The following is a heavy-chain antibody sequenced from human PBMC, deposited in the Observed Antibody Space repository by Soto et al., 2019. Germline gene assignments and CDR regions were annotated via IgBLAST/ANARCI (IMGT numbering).Heavy chain of an antibody. CDR2: TSYDGSVI. D-gene: IGHD6-13*01. V-gene: IGHV3-30*18. J-gene: IGHJ5*02. CDR1: GFIFSIYG. CDR3: AKKFAGQVAAGPHS. Sequence: QVQLVESGGGVVQPGRSLRLSCAASGFIFSIYGMHWVRQAPGKGLEWVAATSYDGSVISYADSVKGRFTISRDNSKNTLYLQMNSLRVEDTAVYYCAKKFAGQVAAGPHSWGLGTLVSVSS.